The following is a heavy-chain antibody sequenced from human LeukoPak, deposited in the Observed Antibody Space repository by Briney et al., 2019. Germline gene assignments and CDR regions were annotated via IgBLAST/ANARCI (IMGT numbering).Heavy chain of an antibody. CDR2: ISYDGSNK. CDR1: GFTFSRYG. Sequence: GGSLRLSCAATGFTFSRYGMHWVRQAPGKGLEWVAQISYDGSNKHYGDSVKGRFTIARDNSKNTLFLQMNSLRAEDTAVYYCAKVDPDSSGWYYWGQGTLVTVSS. V-gene: IGHV3-30*18. CDR3: AKVDPDSSGWYY. J-gene: IGHJ4*02. D-gene: IGHD6-19*01.